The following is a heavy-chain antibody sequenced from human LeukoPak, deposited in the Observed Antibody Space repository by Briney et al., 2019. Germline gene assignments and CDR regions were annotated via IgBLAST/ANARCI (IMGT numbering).Heavy chain of an antibody. CDR2: IILIVGTA. CDR3: ASGREYSSSFHFIY. V-gene: IGHV1-69*13. Sequence: SVKVSCXASGGTFSSYAISWVRQAPGQGLEWMGGIILIVGTANSAQKFQGRVTITADQSTSTAYMELSSLRSEDTAVYYCASGREYSSSFHFIYWGQGTLVTVSS. J-gene: IGHJ4*02. CDR1: GGTFSSYA. D-gene: IGHD6-6*01.